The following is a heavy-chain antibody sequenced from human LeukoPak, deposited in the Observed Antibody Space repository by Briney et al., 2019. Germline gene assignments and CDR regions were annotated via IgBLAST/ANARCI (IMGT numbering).Heavy chain of an antibody. D-gene: IGHD5-18*01. CDR1: GGSISSSSYY. V-gene: IGHV4-39*01. CDR2: IYYSGST. J-gene: IGHJ4*02. Sequence: PSETLSLTCTVSGGSISSSSYYWGWIRQPRGKGLEWIGSIYYSGSTYYNPSLRSRVTISVDTSKNQFSLKLSSVTAADMAVYYCARQGDSYGPLLGYWGQGTLVTVSS. CDR3: ARQGDSYGPLLGY.